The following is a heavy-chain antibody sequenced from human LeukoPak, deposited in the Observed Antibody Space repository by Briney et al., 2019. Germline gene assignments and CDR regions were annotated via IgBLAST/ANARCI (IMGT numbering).Heavy chain of an antibody. CDR3: ASGYCSGGSCYCIDY. CDR1: GGSVSSGSYY. D-gene: IGHD2-15*01. J-gene: IGHJ4*02. CDR2: IYYSGST. Sequence: PSETLSLTCTVSGGSVSSGSYYWSWIRQPPGKGLEWIGYIYYSGSTNYNPSLKSRVTISVDTSKNQFSLKLSSVTAADTAVYYCASGYCSGGSCYCIDYWGQGTLVTVSS. V-gene: IGHV4-61*01.